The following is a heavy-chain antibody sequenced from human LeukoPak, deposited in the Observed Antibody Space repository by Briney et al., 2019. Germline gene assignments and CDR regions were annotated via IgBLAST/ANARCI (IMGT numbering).Heavy chain of an antibody. J-gene: IGHJ6*02. CDR2: ISAYNGNT. CDR1: GYTFTSYG. D-gene: IGHD3-22*01. Sequence: ASVKVSCKASGYTFTSYGISWVRQAPGQGLEWMGWISAYNGNTNYAQKLQGRVTMTTDTSTSTAYMELRSLRSDDTAVYYCARDRYYDSSGYYSPRYYYYYYGMDVWGQGTTVTVSS. V-gene: IGHV1-18*01. CDR3: ARDRYYDSSGYYSPRYYYYYYGMDV.